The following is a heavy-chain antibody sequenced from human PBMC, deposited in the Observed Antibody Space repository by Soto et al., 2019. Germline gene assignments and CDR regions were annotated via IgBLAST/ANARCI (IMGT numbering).Heavy chain of an antibody. D-gene: IGHD2-15*01. CDR1: GFSLSSSGVG. V-gene: IGHV2-5*02. CDR3: AHKGGRGAGMDV. Sequence: QITLKESGPTLVKPTQTLTLTCTFSGFSLSSSGVGVGWIRQPPGKAPEWLAHIYWDEDKRYSPCLKTRLTITKDTSTNEVVLTMTNMDPVDTGTYYCAHKGGRGAGMDVWGQGTTVTVSS. CDR2: IYWDEDK. J-gene: IGHJ6*02.